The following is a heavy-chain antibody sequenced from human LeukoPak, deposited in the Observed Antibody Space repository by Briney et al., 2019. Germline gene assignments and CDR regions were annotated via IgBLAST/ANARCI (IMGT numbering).Heavy chain of an antibody. Sequence: ASVKVSCKASGYTFISYDINWVRQATGQGLEWMGWMNPNSGNTGYAQKFQGRVTMTRNTSISTAYMELSSLRSEDTAVYYCARDASARIVGATTFDYWGQGTLVTVSS. V-gene: IGHV1-8*01. CDR1: GYTFISYD. CDR3: ARDASARIVGATTFDY. D-gene: IGHD1-26*01. CDR2: MNPNSGNT. J-gene: IGHJ4*02.